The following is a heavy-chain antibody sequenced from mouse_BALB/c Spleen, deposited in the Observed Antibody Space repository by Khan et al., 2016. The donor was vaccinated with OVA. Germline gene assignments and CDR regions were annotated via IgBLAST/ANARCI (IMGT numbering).Heavy chain of an antibody. CDR3: ATLYGSPFAY. CDR1: GFNIKDTY. D-gene: IGHD2-1*01. V-gene: IGHV14-3*02. J-gene: IGHJ3*01. Sequence: VQLQQSGAELVKPGASVKLSCTASGFNIKDTYIHWVKERPEQGPEWIGRIDPANGDTKYDPKFQGKATITADTSSNTAYLQLSSLASWDTAVYYCATLYGSPFAYWGQGTLVTVSA. CDR2: IDPANGDT.